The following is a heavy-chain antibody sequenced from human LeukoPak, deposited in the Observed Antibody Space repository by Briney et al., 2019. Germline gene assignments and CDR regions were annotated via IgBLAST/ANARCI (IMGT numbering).Heavy chain of an antibody. CDR3: ARDWNTFGGVIVGDYYFDY. J-gene: IGHJ4*02. Sequence: GGSLRLSCAASGFTFSTYWMSWVRQAPGKGLEWVANIKQDGSEKYYVDSVKGRFTISRDNAKNSLYLQMNSLRAEDTAVYYCARDWNTFGGVIVGDYYFDYWGQGTLVTVSS. V-gene: IGHV3-7*01. CDR1: GFTFSTYW. D-gene: IGHD3-16*02. CDR2: IKQDGSEK.